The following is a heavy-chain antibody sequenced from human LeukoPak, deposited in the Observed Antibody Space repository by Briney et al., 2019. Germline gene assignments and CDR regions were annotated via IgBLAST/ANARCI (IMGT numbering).Heavy chain of an antibody. D-gene: IGHD3-10*01. CDR3: ASPYGSGSYYHY. CDR1: GYSISSGYY. Sequence: SETLSLTCTVSGYSISSGYYWVWIRQPPGKGLEWIGSIYHSGSTYYNPSLKSRVTISVDTSKNQFSLKLTSVTAADTAVYYCASPYGSGSYYHYWGQGTLVTVSS. J-gene: IGHJ4*02. CDR2: IYHSGST. V-gene: IGHV4-38-2*02.